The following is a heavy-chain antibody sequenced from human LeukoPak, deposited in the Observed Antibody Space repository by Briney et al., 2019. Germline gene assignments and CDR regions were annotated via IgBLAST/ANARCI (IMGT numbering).Heavy chain of an antibody. CDR2: IYYSGST. Sequence: SSETLSLTCTDSGGSISSSSYYWGWIRQPPGKGLEWIGSIYYSGSTYYNPSLKSRVTISVDTSKNQFSLKLSSVTAADTAVYYCARFAPYDSSGAIDYWGQGTLVTVSS. CDR3: ARFAPYDSSGAIDY. J-gene: IGHJ4*02. V-gene: IGHV4-39*01. D-gene: IGHD3-22*01. CDR1: GGSISSSSYY.